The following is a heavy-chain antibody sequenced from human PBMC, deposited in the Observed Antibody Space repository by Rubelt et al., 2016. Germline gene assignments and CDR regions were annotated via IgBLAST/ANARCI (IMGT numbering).Heavy chain of an antibody. Sequence: QLQLQESGPGLVKPSETLSLTCTVSGGSISSSSYYWGWIRQPPGKGLEWIGSIYYSGSTYYNPSLKSRVTISVDTSKNQFSLKLSSVTAADTAVYYCAGHEKKSWLLAEDAFDIWGQGTTVTVSS. D-gene: IGHD3-22*01. J-gene: IGHJ3*02. CDR1: GGSISSSSYY. CDR3: AGHEKKSWLLAEDAFDI. V-gene: IGHV4-39*01. CDR2: IYYSGST.